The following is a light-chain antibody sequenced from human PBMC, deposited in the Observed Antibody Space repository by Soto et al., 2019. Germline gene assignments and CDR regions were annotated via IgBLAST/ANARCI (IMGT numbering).Light chain of an antibody. CDR1: SSNIGSNT. CDR2: SNN. J-gene: IGLJ1*01. CDR3: AAWDDSLNGYV. Sequence: QSLLTQPPSASGTPGQRVTISCSGSSSNIGSNTVNWYQQLPGTAPELLIYSNNQRPSGVPDRFSGSKSGTSASLAIRGLQSEDEPDYSCAAWDDSLNGYVFGTGTKVTAL. V-gene: IGLV1-44*01.